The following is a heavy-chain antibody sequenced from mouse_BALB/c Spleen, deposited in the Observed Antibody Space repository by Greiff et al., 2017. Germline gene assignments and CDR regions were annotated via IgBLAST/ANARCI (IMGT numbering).Heavy chain of an antibody. CDR1: GFTFSDYY. Sequence: EVKLVESGGGLVQPGGSLKLSCAASGFTFSDYYMYWVRQTPEKRLEWVATISDGGSYTYYPDSVKGRFTISRDNAKNNLYLQMSSLKSEDTAMYYCAREGYEAYWGQGTLVTVSA. CDR2: ISDGGSYT. J-gene: IGHJ3*01. V-gene: IGHV5-4*02. D-gene: IGHD2-14*01. CDR3: AREGYEAY.